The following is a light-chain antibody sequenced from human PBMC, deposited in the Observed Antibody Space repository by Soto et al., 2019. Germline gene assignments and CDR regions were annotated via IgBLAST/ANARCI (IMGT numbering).Light chain of an antibody. CDR3: QQYASSTLP. J-gene: IGKJ4*01. CDR2: AAS. V-gene: IGKV1-12*01. CDR1: QCICKW. Sequence: DVQMTESQGTGAASIGDRGTIKCMASQCICKWLVWYQQKPGKAPKLLIYAASSLQSGVPSRFSGSGYGTDFTLTISSLQPEDFAPYYCQQYASSTLPFGGGTNVAIK.